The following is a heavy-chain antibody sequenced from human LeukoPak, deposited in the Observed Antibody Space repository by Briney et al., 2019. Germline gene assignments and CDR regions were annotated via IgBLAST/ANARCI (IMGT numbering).Heavy chain of an antibody. D-gene: IGHD4-17*01. CDR1: GGSISSSSYY. V-gene: IGHV4-39*07. CDR2: IYYSGST. Sequence: NTSETLSLTCTVSGGSISSSSYYWGWIRQPPGKGLEWIGSIYYSGSTYYNPSLKSRVTISVDTSKNQFSLKLSSVTAADTAVYYCARDWATVTELDYWGQGTLATVSS. J-gene: IGHJ4*02. CDR3: ARDWATVTELDY.